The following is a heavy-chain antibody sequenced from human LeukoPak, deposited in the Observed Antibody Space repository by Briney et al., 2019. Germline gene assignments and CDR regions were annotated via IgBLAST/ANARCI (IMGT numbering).Heavy chain of an antibody. J-gene: IGHJ4*02. Sequence: ASVKVSCKASGYTFTGYYMHWVRQATGQGLEWMGWMNPNSGNTGYAQKFQGRVTMTRNTSISTAYMELSSLRSEDTAVYYCARGDYGDYVYWGQGTLVTVSS. D-gene: IGHD4-17*01. CDR3: ARGDYGDYVY. CDR2: MNPNSGNT. V-gene: IGHV1-8*02. CDR1: GYTFTGYY.